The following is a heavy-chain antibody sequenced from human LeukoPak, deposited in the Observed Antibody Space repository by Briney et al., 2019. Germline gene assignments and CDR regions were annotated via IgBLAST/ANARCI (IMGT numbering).Heavy chain of an antibody. J-gene: IGHJ5*02. CDR1: GFTFSIYG. CDR3: AKVSTRLSCFDP. D-gene: IGHD2-2*01. Sequence: GGSLRLSCAASGFTFSIYGMHWVRQAPGKGLEWVAFIRYDGSNKYYADSVKGRFTISRDNSKNTLYLQMNSLRAEDTAVYYCAKVSTRLSCFDPWGQGTLVTVSS. CDR2: IRYDGSNK. V-gene: IGHV3-30*02.